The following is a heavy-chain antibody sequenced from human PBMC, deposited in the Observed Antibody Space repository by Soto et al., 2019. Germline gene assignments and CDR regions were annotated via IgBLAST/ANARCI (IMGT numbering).Heavy chain of an antibody. D-gene: IGHD4-17*01. J-gene: IGHJ4*02. CDR2: IYYSGST. V-gene: IGHV4-30-4*01. CDR3: ARALAVTTTWHFGY. CDR1: GGSTSSGDYY. Sequence: PSETLSLTCTVSGGSTSSGDYYWSWIRQPPGKGLEWIGYIYYSGSTYYNPSLKSRVTISVDTSKNQFSLKLSSVTAADTAVYYCARALAVTTTWHFGYWGQGTLVTVSS.